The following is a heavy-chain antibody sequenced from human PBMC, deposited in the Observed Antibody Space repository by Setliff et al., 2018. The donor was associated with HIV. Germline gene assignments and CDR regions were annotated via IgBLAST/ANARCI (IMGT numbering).Heavy chain of an antibody. Sequence: PSETLSLTCTVSGGSISSYYWSWIRQPAGKGLEWIGRFYTSGSTNYNPSLKSRVTISVDTSKNQFSLKLRSVTAADTAVYYCARAPLSGGSFGWFDPWGQGTLVTVPQ. J-gene: IGHJ5*02. D-gene: IGHD2-15*01. CDR3: ARAPLSGGSFGWFDP. V-gene: IGHV4-4*07. CDR2: FYTSGST. CDR1: GGSISSYY.